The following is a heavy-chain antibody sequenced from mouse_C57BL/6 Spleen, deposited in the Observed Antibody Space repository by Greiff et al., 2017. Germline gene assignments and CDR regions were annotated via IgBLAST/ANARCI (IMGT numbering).Heavy chain of an antibody. D-gene: IGHD1-1*01. CDR1: GYTFTDYE. Sequence: LVESGAELVRPGASVTLSCKASGYTFTDYEMHWVKQTPVHGLEWIGAIDPETGGTAYNQKFKGKAILTADKSSSTAYMELRSLTSEDSAVYYCTRADYYYYAMDYWGQGTSVTVSS. CDR3: TRADYYYYAMDY. V-gene: IGHV1-15*01. CDR2: IDPETGGT. J-gene: IGHJ4*01.